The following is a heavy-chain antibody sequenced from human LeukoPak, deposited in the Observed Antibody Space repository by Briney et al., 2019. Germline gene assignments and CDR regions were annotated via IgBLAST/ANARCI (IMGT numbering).Heavy chain of an antibody. V-gene: IGHV3-30*19. CDR3: ARDAEVYYFDY. CDR2: IWYDGSNK. Sequence: GGSLRLSCAASGFTFSSYGMHWVRQAPGKGLEWVAVIWYDGSNKYYADSVKGRFTISRDNSKNTLYLQMNSLRAEDTAVYYCARDAEVYYFDYWGQGTLVTVSS. CDR1: GFTFSSYG. J-gene: IGHJ4*02.